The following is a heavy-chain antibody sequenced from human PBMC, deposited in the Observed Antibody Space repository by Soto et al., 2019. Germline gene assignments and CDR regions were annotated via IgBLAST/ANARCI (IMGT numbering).Heavy chain of an antibody. J-gene: IGHJ4*02. CDR3: ARGAAGYDD. Sequence: QVHLVQSGAEVKKPGASVKVSCKASGYSFSTYVMHWVRQAPGQGLEWMGWINACNGNTKYSQKFQVRVTITRDTSANSAYMELRSLRSEDTAVYSWARGAAGYDDWGQGTLVTVSS. CDR1: GYSFSTYV. CDR2: INACNGNT. D-gene: IGHD2-2*03. V-gene: IGHV1-3*01.